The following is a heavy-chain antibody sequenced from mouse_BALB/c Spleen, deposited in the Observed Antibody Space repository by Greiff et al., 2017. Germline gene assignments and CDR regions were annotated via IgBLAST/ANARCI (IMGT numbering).Heavy chain of an antibody. V-gene: IGHV5-6-4*01. CDR3: ARSLITTVVATWYFDV. D-gene: IGHD1-1*01. CDR1: GFTFSSYT. CDR2: ISSGGSYT. Sequence: EVQLVESGGGLVKPGGSLKLSCAASGFTFSSYTMSWVRQTPEKRLEWVATISSGGSYTYYPDSVKGRFTISRDNAKNTLYLQMSSLKSEDTAMYYCARSLITTVVATWYFDVWGAGTTVTVSS. J-gene: IGHJ1*01.